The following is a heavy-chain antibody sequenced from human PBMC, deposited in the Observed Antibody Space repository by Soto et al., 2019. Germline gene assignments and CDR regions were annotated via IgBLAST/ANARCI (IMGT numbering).Heavy chain of an antibody. CDR3: ARRSRYSYGTGYFDY. D-gene: IGHD5-18*01. J-gene: IGHJ4*02. Sequence: EVQLVESGGGLVQPGGSLRLSCAASGFTFSSYEMNWVRQAPGKGLEWVSYISSSGSTIYYADSVKGRFTISRDNAKNSLYLQMNSLRAEDTAVYYCARRSRYSYGTGYFDYWGQGTLVTVSS. V-gene: IGHV3-48*03. CDR2: ISSSGSTI. CDR1: GFTFSSYE.